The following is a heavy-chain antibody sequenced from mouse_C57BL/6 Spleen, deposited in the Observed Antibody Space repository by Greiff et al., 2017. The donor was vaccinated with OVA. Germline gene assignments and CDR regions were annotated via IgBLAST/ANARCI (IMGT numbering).Heavy chain of an antibody. CDR1: GYSFTGYY. Sequence: VQLKQSGPELVKPGASVKISCKASGYSFTGYYMNWVKQSPEKSLEWIGEINPSTGGTTYNQKFKAKATLTVGKSSSTAYMQLKSLTSEDSAVYYCAAYYSNYWFAYWGQGTLVTVSA. D-gene: IGHD2-5*01. J-gene: IGHJ3*01. V-gene: IGHV1-42*01. CDR3: AAYYSNYWFAY. CDR2: INPSTGGT.